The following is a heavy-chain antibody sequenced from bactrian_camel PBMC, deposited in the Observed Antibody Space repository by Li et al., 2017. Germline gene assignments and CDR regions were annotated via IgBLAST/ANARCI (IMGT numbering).Heavy chain of an antibody. J-gene: IGHJ4*01. Sequence: VQLVESGGGSVQAGGSLRLSCATSGFTFSNDAINWVRQAPGKGLEWISAINSDGSSTYYKDSVKGRFTISRDNAKNTLYLRLNSLKTEDTAMYYCANLGPQYCSGGYCYPRYNYWGQGTQVTVSS. CDR2: INSDGSST. CDR1: GFTFSNDA. V-gene: IGHV3S31*01. CDR3: ANLGPQYCSGGYCYPRYNY. D-gene: IGHD2*01.